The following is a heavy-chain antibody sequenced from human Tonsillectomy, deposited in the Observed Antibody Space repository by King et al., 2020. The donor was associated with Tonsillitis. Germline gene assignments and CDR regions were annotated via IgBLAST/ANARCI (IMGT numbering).Heavy chain of an antibody. D-gene: IGHD2-2*01. V-gene: IGHV3-15*01. CDR1: GFTFSNTW. CDR2: IRRGIDGGTA. CDR3: TTSGTLTNWY. J-gene: IGHJ4*02. Sequence: VQLVESGGGLVKPGGSLTLSCVASGFTFSNTWMNWVRQTPGKRPEWVGRIRRGIDGGTADYAAPVKGRFTISRDDSKNTLYLQMNSLRTEDTAVYYCTTSGTLTNWYWGQGTLVTVSS.